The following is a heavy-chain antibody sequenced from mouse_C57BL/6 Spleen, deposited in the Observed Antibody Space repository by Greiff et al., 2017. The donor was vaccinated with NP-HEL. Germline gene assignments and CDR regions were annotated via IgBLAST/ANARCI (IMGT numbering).Heavy chain of an antibody. CDR3: TRRMVTGVCFDY. J-gene: IGHJ2*01. V-gene: IGHV1-15*01. D-gene: IGHD2-10*02. CDR1: GYTFTDYE. CDR2: IDPETGGT. Sequence: VQLQQSGAELVRPGASVTLSCKASGYTFTDYEMHWVKQTPVHGLAWIVAIDPETGGTAYNQKFKGKAILTADKSSSTAYMELRSLTSEDSAVYYCTRRMVTGVCFDYWGQGTTLTVSS.